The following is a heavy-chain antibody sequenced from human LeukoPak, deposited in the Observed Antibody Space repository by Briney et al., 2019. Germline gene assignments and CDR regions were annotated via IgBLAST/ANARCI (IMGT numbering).Heavy chain of an antibody. J-gene: IGHJ4*02. V-gene: IGHV3-30-3*01. CDR2: ISYYGNNK. Sequence: PGGSQTLSCAASGFTFAIYAMHWVRQAPGKGLEWVADISYYGNNKYYADSVKGRLTIYRDNSKNTLYLQMNSLRAEDTAVYYCARDLVGGWDDSSGYYYGYFDYWGQGTLVTVSS. CDR3: ARDLVGGWDDSSGYYYGYFDY. D-gene: IGHD3-22*01. CDR1: GFTFAIYA.